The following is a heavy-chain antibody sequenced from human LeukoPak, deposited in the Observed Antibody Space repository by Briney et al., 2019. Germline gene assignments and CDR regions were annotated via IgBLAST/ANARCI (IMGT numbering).Heavy chain of an antibody. V-gene: IGHV3-33*01. CDR1: GFTFRNFG. CDR3: ARDRGERKYFDY. Sequence: GGSPRLSCAASGFTFRNFGMHWVRQAPGKGLEWVAVIWYDGSNKIYVDSVKGRLTVSRDNSKNALYLQMNSLRAEDTAVYYCARDRGERKYFDYWGQGTLVIVSS. J-gene: IGHJ4*02. D-gene: IGHD1-1*01. CDR2: IWYDGSNK.